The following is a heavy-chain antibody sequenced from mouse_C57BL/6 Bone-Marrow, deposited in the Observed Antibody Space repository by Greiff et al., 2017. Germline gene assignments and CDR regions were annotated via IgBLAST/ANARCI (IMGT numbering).Heavy chain of an antibody. CDR1: GYTFTSYW. CDR2: IDPSDSYT. Sequence: QVQLQQPGAELVMPGASVKLSCKASGYTFTSYWMHWVKQRPGQGLEWIGEIDPSDSYTNYNQKFKGKSTLTVDKSSSTAYMQLSSLTYEDSAVYYCASRDYAMDYWGQGTSVTVSS. CDR3: ASRDYAMDY. V-gene: IGHV1-69*01. J-gene: IGHJ4*01.